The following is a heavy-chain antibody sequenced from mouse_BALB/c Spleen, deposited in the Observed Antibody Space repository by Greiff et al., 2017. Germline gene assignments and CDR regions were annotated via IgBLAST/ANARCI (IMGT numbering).Heavy chain of an antibody. D-gene: IGHD1-2*01. J-gene: IGHJ1*01. V-gene: IGHV14-4*02. CDR1: GFNIKDYY. Sequence: VQLQQSGAELVRSGASVKLSCTASGFNIKDYYMHWVKQRPEQGLEWIGWIDPENGDTEYAPKFQGKATMTADTSSNTAYMQLSSLTSVDSAVYFCARSPITTARYFDVWGAGTTVTVSS. CDR3: ARSPITTARYFDV. CDR2: IDPENGDT.